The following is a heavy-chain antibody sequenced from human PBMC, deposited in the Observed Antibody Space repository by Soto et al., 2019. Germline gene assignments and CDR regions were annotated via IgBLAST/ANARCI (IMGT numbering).Heavy chain of an antibody. CDR3: ARDPRSITGTTSSEDFQH. J-gene: IGHJ1*01. Sequence: QAQLMQSGAEVKEPGSSVKVSCKASGGTFSGYAISWVRQAPGQGLEWLGGIIPIFGITNHAQKFQNRLTIAADESSATVYMDLRSLTSEDSAIYYCARDPRSITGTTSSEDFQHWGQGTLVSVS. CDR2: IIPIFGIT. V-gene: IGHV1-69*01. D-gene: IGHD1-1*01. CDR1: GGTFSGYA.